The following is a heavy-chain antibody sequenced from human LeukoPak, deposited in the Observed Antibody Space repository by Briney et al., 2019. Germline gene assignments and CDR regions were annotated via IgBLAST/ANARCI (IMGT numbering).Heavy chain of an antibody. CDR1: GGSFSGYY. V-gene: IGHV4-34*01. CDR2: INHSGST. Sequence: SETLSLTCAVYGGSFSGYYWSWIRQPPGKGLEWIGEINHSGSTNYNPSLKSRVTISVDTSKNQFSLKLSSVTAADTAVYYCAGARYYDFWSGYSTDYWGQGTLVTVS. J-gene: IGHJ4*02. CDR3: AGARYYDFWSGYSTDY. D-gene: IGHD3-3*01.